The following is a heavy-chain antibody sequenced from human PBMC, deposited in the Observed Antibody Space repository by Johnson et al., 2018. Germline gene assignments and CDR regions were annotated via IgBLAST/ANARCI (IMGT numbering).Heavy chain of an antibody. Sequence: QVQLQESGPGLVKPSETLSLTCTVSGGSISNYYWSWIRQPPGKGLEWIGYNQNIGNTKYNPSLKSRVTISVDTSKNQFSLELKSVTAADTAVYYCAREVRQFYGSGIYSHHYYYGMAIWGQGTTVIVSS. CDR3: AREVRQFYGSGIYSHHYYYGMAI. CDR2: NQNIGNT. D-gene: IGHD3-10*01. V-gene: IGHV4-59*01. CDR1: GGSISNYY. J-gene: IGHJ6*02.